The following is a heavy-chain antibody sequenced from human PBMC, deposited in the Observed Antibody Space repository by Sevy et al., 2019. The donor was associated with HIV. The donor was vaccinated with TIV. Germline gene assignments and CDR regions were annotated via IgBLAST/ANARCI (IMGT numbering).Heavy chain of an antibody. J-gene: IGHJ4*02. V-gene: IGHV3-30*02. CDR1: GFTFSNFG. Sequence: GGSLRLSCTASGFTFSNFGMHWVRQVPGEGLKWVTFIRYDGSDKYYAASVKGRFTISRDDSKNTLYLQMDSLRPEDTAIYYCAKDLAGPGRRYFDFWGQGALVTVSS. CDR2: IRYDGSDK. D-gene: IGHD6-13*01. CDR3: AKDLAGPGRRYFDF.